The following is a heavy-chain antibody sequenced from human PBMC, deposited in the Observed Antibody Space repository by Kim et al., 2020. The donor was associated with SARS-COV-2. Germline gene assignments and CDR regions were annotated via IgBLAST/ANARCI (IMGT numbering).Heavy chain of an antibody. V-gene: IGHV4-39*01. D-gene: IGHD3-3*01. CDR3: AGSYDFWSNPYYYYGMDV. Sequence: LKSRLTISIDTTKNQFSLKLSSVTAADTAVYYCAGSYDFWSNPYYYYGMDVWGQGTTVTVSS. J-gene: IGHJ6*02.